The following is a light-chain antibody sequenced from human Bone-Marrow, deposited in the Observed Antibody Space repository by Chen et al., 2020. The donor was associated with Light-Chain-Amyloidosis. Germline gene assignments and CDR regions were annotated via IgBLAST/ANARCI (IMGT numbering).Light chain of an antibody. J-gene: IGKJ4*01. CDR3: QQRSNWLIT. CDR1: QSVSSY. V-gene: IGKV3-11*01. CDR2: DAS. Sequence: DIVLTQSPATLSLSPGERATLSCRASQSVSSYLAWYQQKPGQAPRLLIYDASNRATGIPARFSGSGSGTDFTLTISSLEPEDFAVYYCQQRSNWLITFGGGTKVEIK.